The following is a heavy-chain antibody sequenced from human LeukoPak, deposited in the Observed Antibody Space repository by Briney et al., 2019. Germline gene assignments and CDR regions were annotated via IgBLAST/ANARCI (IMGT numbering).Heavy chain of an antibody. V-gene: IGHV3-21*01. CDR3: ARDRCSGGSCYSGFDY. CDR1: GFTFSSYS. D-gene: IGHD2-15*01. Sequence: GGSRRLSCAASGFTFSSYSMNWVRQAPGKGLEWVSSISSSSSYIYYADSVKGRFTISRDNAKNSLYLQMNSLRAEDTAVYYCARDRCSGGSCYSGFDYWGQGTLVTVSS. J-gene: IGHJ4*02. CDR2: ISSSSSYI.